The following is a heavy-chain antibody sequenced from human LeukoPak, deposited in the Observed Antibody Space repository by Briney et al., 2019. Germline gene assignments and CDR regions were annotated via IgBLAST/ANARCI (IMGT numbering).Heavy chain of an antibody. Sequence: SETLSLTCTVSGGSISSGGYYWSWIRQHPGKGLEWIGYIYYSGSTYYNPSLKSRVTISVDASKNQFSLKLSSVTAADTAVYYCARSSSTSFNWFDPWGQGTLVTVSS. V-gene: IGHV4-31*03. CDR3: ARSSSTSFNWFDP. J-gene: IGHJ5*02. D-gene: IGHD2-2*01. CDR2: IYYSGST. CDR1: GGSISSGGYY.